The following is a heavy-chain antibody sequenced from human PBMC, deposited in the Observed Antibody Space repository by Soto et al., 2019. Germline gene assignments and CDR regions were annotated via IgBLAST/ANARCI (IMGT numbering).Heavy chain of an antibody. J-gene: IGHJ5*02. CDR2: RTGSGGRI. Sequence: PGGSLRLSCPASGFNISTYAMTWVRQGPGKGLDCVHGRTGSGGRIHYADSVKGRFAISKDNSKNTLYLKKSSLKEEDSALYYCATDAVYKDCLWLMDSWGQGALVTVSS. CDR1: GFNISTYA. D-gene: IGHD2-21*02. V-gene: IGHV3-23*01. CDR3: ATDAVYKDCLWLMDS.